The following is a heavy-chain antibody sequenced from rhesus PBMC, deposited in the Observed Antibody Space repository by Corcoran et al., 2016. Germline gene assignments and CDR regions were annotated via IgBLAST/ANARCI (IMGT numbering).Heavy chain of an antibody. CDR3: ARERNYYDSSYPDY. CDR2: IRGGGST. CDR1: GDSISSNY. J-gene: IGHJ4*01. V-gene: IGHV4-147*01. D-gene: IGHD3-28*01. Sequence: QVQLQQWGEGLVKPSETLSLTCAVYGDSISSNYWSWIRQPPGKGLEWIGRIRGGGSTNYNPSLRSRVTISIDTSKNQFSLKVNSVTAADTAVYFCARERNYYDSSYPDYWGQGVLVTVSS.